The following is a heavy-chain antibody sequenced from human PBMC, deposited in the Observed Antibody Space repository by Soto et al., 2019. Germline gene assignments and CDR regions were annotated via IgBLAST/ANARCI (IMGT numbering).Heavy chain of an antibody. CDR2: INAGNGNT. J-gene: IGHJ4*02. CDR1: GYTFTGYA. Sequence: ASVKVSCKASGYTFTGYAMHWVRQAPGQRLEWMGWINAGNGNTKYSQQFQGRVTITRDTSASTAYMELSSLRSEDTAVYYCARAVAVPADFDYWGQGTLVTAPQ. D-gene: IGHD6-19*01. V-gene: IGHV1-3*01. CDR3: ARAVAVPADFDY.